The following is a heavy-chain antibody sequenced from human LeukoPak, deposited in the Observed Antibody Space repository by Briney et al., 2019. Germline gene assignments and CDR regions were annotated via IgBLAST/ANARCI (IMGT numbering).Heavy chain of an antibody. CDR1: GYTFTSYD. V-gene: IGHV1-8*01. D-gene: IGHD3-10*01. J-gene: IGHJ5*02. CDR3: ARGRELLWFGELREAGWFDP. CDR2: MNPNSGNT. Sequence: GASVKVSCKASGYTFTSYDINWVRQATGQGLERMGWMNPNSGNTGYAQKFQGRVTMTRNTSISTAYMELSSLRSEDTAVYYCARGRELLWFGELREAGWFDPWGQGTLVTVSS.